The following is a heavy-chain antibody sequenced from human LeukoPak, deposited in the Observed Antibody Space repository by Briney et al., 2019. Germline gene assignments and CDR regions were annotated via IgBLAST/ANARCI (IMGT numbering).Heavy chain of an antibody. D-gene: IGHD2-21*01. J-gene: IGHJ4*02. CDR1: GGSISSSSYY. CDR3: AISLRWGSPVRWGYYFDY. CDR2: IYYSGST. V-gene: IGHV4-39*07. Sequence: SETLSLTCIVSGGSISSSSYYWGWIRQPPGKGLEWIGSIYYSGSTYYNPSLKSRVTISVDTSKNQFSLKLSSVTAADTAVYYCAISLRWGSPVRWGYYFDYWGQGTLVTVSS.